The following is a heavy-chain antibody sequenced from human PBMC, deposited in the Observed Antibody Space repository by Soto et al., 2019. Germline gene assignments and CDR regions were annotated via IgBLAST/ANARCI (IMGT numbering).Heavy chain of an antibody. D-gene: IGHD2-21*01. CDR3: ARLVVVAPVANV. V-gene: IGHV4-34*12. CDR1: GGSFSGYY. J-gene: IGHJ4*02. CDR2: IFYTGTT. Sequence: SETLSLTCAVYGGSFSGYYWGWIRQPPGKGLEWVGGIFYTGTTYYNPSLKDRLSISVGTSKNSFSLNLTSVTAADTAVYFCARLVVVAPVANVWGQGALVTVS.